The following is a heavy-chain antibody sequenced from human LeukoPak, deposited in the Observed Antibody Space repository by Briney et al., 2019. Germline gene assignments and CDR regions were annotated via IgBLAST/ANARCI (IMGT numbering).Heavy chain of an antibody. Sequence: PGGSLRLSCVVSIFTFNTDWMTWVRQAPGEGLEWGANIKHDGNEKYYVDSVKGRFTISRDNAKNSLYLQMNSLRAEDTAVYYCARVLPQSDAFDIWGQGTMVTVSS. V-gene: IGHV3-7*01. CDR2: IKHDGNEK. CDR3: ARVLPQSDAFDI. CDR1: IFTFNTDW. J-gene: IGHJ3*02.